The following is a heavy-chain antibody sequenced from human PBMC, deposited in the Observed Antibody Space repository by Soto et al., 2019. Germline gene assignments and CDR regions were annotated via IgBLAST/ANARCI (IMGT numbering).Heavy chain of an antibody. J-gene: IGHJ6*02. CDR3: ARDIAMVTEDYGMDV. CDR1: GLTFSSYG. Sequence: GGSLRLSCAASGLTFSSYGMRWVRQATGKGLEWVAVIWYDGSNKYYADSVKGRFTISRDNSKNTLYLQMNSLRAEDTAVYYCARDIAMVTEDYGMDVWGRGTTVTVSS. CDR2: IWYDGSNK. D-gene: IGHD5-18*01. V-gene: IGHV3-33*01.